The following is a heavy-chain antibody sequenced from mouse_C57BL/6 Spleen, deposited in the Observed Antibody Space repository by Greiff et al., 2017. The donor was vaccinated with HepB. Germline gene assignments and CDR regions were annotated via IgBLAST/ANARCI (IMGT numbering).Heavy chain of an antibody. Sequence: EVHLVESGAELVRPGASVKLSCTASGFNIKDDYMHWVKQRPEQGLEWIGWIDPENGDTEYASKFQGKATITADTSSNTAYLQLSSLTSEDTAVYYCTPHDYDEGAWFAYWGQGTLVTVSA. J-gene: IGHJ3*01. CDR1: GFNIKDDY. V-gene: IGHV14-4*01. CDR3: TPHDYDEGAWFAY. CDR2: IDPENGDT. D-gene: IGHD2-4*01.